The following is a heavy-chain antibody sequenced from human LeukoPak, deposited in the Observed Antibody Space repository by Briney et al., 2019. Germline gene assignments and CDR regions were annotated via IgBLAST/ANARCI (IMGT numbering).Heavy chain of an antibody. V-gene: IGHV4-39*01. J-gene: IGHJ2*01. D-gene: IGHD4-23*01. CDR2: LFYSGSA. Sequence: SETLSLTCNVSGVSISTSIYYRAWIRQPPGKELEWIGTLFYSGSAYYNPSLKNRLTLPLDTSKNQFSLKLTSVTAADTAVYYCARIGYGANSHLKWYFDLWGRGILVTVSS. CDR3: ARIGYGANSHLKWYFDL. CDR1: GVSISTSIYY.